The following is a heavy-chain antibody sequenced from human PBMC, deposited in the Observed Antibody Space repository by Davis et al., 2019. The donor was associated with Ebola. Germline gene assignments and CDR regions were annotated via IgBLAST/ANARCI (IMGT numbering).Heavy chain of an antibody. CDR2: INGDGSKI. J-gene: IGHJ5*01. CDR3: TRVGYGDSWRWFDS. D-gene: IGHD4-17*01. Sequence: GESLKISCAASGFTFSTYWMHWVRQVPGKVLVWVSRINGDGSKITYADSVKGRFTISRDNAKNTLFLQMNSLRADDTAVYYCTRVGYGDSWRWFDSWGQGTLVTVSS. V-gene: IGHV3-74*01. CDR1: GFTFSTYW.